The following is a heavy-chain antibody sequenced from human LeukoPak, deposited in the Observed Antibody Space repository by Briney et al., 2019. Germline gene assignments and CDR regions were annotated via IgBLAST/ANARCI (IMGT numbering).Heavy chain of an antibody. Sequence: GASVKVSCKASGYGYTFTGYYIHWVRQAPGQGLEWMGWINPNSGGTNYAQKFQGRVTMTRDTSISTAYMELSRLRSDDTAVYYCARGGVHGDYYYYMDVWGKGTTVTISS. CDR2: INPNSGGT. CDR3: ARGGVHGDYYYYMDV. CDR1: GYGYTFTGYY. D-gene: IGHD3-10*01. V-gene: IGHV1-2*02. J-gene: IGHJ6*03.